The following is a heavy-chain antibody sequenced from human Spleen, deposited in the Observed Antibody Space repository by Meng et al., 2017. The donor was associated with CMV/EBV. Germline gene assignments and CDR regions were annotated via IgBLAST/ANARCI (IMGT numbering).Heavy chain of an antibody. CDR2: ITPVVGIT. Sequence: SVKVSCKASGGTFSDYTITWVRQAPGQGLEWMGKITPVVGITNYAQRFQGRVTFIADKSTSTHYMELSRLTSGDTAVYYCARGGDWFDPWGQGTLVTVS. V-gene: IGHV1-69*02. J-gene: IGHJ5*02. D-gene: IGHD3-16*01. CDR1: GGTFSDYT. CDR3: ARGGDWFDP.